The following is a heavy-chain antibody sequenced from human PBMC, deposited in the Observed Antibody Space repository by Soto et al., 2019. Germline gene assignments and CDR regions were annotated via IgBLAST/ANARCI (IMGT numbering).Heavy chain of an antibody. V-gene: IGHV3-21*01. J-gene: IGHJ4*02. CDR3: ARDGMYYYGSGSYLFDY. D-gene: IGHD3-10*01. CDR2: ISIGSSYI. Sequence: EVQLVESGGGLVKPGGSLRLSCAASGITFNTYTMNWVRQAPGKGLEWVSSISIGSSYIYYADSVKGRFTISRDNAENSLYLQMDSLRAEDTAVYYCARDGMYYYGSGSYLFDYWGQGTLVTVSS. CDR1: GITFNTYT.